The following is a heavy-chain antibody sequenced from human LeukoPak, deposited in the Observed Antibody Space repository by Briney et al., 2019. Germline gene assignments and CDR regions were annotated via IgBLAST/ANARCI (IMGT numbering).Heavy chain of an antibody. J-gene: IGHJ5*02. CDR3: ARQVPHLGHWFDP. D-gene: IGHD3-10*01. V-gene: IGHV3-66*04. CDR2: IYSGGST. CDR1: GFTVSSNY. Sequence: PGGSLRLSCAASGFTVSSNYMSWVRQAPGKGLEWVSVIYSGGSTYYADSVKGRFTISRDNSKNTLYLQMSSLRAEDTAVYYCARQVPHLGHWFDPWGQGTLVTVSS.